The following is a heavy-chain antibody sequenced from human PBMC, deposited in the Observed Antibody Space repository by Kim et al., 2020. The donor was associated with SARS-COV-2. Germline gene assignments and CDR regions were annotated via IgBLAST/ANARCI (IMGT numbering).Heavy chain of an antibody. CDR2: NK. Sequence: NKYYAESVKGGFTISRDNSKNTLYLQMNSLRAEDTAVYYCARNSGSNAFDIWGQGTMVTVSS. J-gene: IGHJ3*02. D-gene: IGHD3-10*01. CDR3: ARNSGSNAFDI. V-gene: IGHV3-30*01.